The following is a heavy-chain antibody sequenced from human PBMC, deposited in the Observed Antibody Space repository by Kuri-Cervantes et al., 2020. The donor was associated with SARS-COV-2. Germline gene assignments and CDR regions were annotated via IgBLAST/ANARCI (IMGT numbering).Heavy chain of an antibody. D-gene: IGHD5-24*01. J-gene: IGHJ4*02. CDR1: GSSISTYY. Sequence: SETLSLTCTVSGSSISTYYWTWIRQPPGKGLEWIGYVYYSGSTNYNPSLKSRVTISVDTSKNQLSLNVSSVTAADTAVYYCARGMAEVSYYFDYWGRGTLVTVSS. CDR3: ARGMAEVSYYFDY. CDR2: VYYSGST. V-gene: IGHV4-59*12.